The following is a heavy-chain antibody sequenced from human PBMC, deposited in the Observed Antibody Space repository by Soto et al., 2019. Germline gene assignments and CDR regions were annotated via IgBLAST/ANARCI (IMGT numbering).Heavy chain of an antibody. V-gene: IGHV1-46*01. CDR3: ARVGVRYFDWLDENFDY. D-gene: IGHD3-9*01. Sequence: ASVKVSCKASGYTFTSYYMHWVRQAPGQGLEWMGIINPSGGSTSYAQKFQGRVTMTRDTSTSTVYMELRSLRSDDTAVYYCARVGVRYFDWLDENFDYWGQGTLVTVSS. CDR1: GYTFTSYY. J-gene: IGHJ4*02. CDR2: INPSGGST.